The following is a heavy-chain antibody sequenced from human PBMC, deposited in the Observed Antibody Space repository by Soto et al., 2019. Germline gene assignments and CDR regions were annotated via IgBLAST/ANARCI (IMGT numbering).Heavy chain of an antibody. CDR2: IDPNGGRT. D-gene: IGHD5-12*01. CDR3: ARLRSRWLQCFDY. Sequence: ASVKVSCKASGYTFTSTYMHWVRQAPGQGLEWMGVIDPNGGRTIYAEKFQGRLTLTRDTSTATDYMQLSSLRPEDTAMYFCARLRSRWLQCFDYWGQGTLVTVSS. J-gene: IGHJ4*02. CDR1: GYTFTSTY. V-gene: IGHV1-46*01.